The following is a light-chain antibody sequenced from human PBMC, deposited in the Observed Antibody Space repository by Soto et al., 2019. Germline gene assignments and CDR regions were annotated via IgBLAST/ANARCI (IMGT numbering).Light chain of an antibody. CDR1: QTIGTY. V-gene: IGKV1-39*01. CDR3: QQSYNTPLT. Sequence: IEVTQSPSSLAASLGDRVTITCRASQTIGTYVNWYRQKSGAAPELLIYDASTLQSGVPSRFRGGASGTDFTLTISSLQLDDFATYYCQQSYNTPLTFXQGTKVDIK. J-gene: IGKJ1*01. CDR2: DAS.